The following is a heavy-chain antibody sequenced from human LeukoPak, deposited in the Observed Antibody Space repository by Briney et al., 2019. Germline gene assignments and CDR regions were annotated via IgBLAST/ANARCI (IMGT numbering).Heavy chain of an antibody. J-gene: IGHJ5*02. CDR3: ARLFLYCSSTSCYQNWFDP. CDR2: NFFHDGST. D-gene: IGHD2-2*01. Sequence: GASVKVSCKTSGYSFNSHHVHWVRQAPGQGLEWMGINFFHDGSTSNTQKFQGRVTMTRDTSTSTVYMELSSLRSEDTAVYYCARLFLYCSSTSCYQNWFDPWGQGTLVTVSS. CDR1: GYSFNSHH. V-gene: IGHV1-46*02.